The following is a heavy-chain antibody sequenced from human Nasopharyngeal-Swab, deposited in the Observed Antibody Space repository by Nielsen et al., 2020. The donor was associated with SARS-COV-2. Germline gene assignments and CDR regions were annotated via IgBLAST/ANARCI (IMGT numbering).Heavy chain of an antibody. CDR2: ISYDGSNK. CDR1: GITFSRYA. CDR3: AKDYYDSSGYLEYYFDY. Sequence: GESLKISCAASGITFSRYAMAWVRQAPGKGLEWAAVISYDGSNKYYADSVKGRFTISRDNSKNTLYLQMNSLRAEDTAVYYCAKDYYDSSGYLEYYFDYWGQGTLVTVSS. D-gene: IGHD3-22*01. V-gene: IGHV3-30*18. J-gene: IGHJ4*02.